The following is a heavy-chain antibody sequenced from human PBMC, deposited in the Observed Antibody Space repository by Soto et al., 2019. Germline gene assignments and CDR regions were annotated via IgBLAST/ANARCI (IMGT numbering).Heavy chain of an antibody. CDR2: IYHSGST. CDR3: ARSRSGFYYYYGMDV. J-gene: IGHJ6*02. D-gene: IGHD3-10*01. V-gene: IGHV4-30-2*01. Sequence: QLQLQESGSGLVKPSQTLSLTCAVSGGSISSGGYSWSWIRQPPGKGLEWIGYIYHSGSTYYNPSLKSRVPISVDRSKNQFSLKLSSVTAADTAVYYCARSRSGFYYYYGMDVWGQGTTVTVSS. CDR1: GGSISSGGYS.